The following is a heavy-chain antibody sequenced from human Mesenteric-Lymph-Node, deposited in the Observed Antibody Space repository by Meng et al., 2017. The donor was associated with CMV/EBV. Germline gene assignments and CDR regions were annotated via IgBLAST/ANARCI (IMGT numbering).Heavy chain of an antibody. V-gene: IGHV4-59*01. Sequence: SETLSLTCYVSAGFITNYYWSWIRQPPGKGLEWIGYIYDSGSTNYNPSLKSRVTISVDTSKNQFSLKVTSVTAADTAVYYCARGSTGYSNSWYRYWGQGTLVTVSS. CDR3: ARGSTGYSNSWYRY. CDR2: IYDSGST. J-gene: IGHJ4*02. CDR1: AGFITNYY. D-gene: IGHD6-13*01.